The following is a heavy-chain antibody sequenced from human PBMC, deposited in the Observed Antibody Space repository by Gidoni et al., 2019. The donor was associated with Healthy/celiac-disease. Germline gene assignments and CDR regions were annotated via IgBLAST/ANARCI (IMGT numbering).Heavy chain of an antibody. CDR1: GFTFGSYS. CDR2: ISSSSSNK. V-gene: IGHV3-21*01. CDR3: ARDYDYDRNSWYCDL. D-gene: IGHD3-22*01. Sequence: EVQLVASGEGLAKPGGSLRLSCAASGFTFGSYSMNWVRQAHGKGLEWVASISSSSSNKDYAESVKGRFTISRDNAKNSLYLQMNSLRAEDTAVYYCARDYDYDRNSWYCDLWGRGTLVTVSS. J-gene: IGHJ2*01.